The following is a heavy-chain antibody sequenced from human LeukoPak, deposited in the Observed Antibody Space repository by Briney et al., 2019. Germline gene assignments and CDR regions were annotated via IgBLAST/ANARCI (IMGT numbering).Heavy chain of an antibody. Sequence: ASVKVSCKASGYTFTSYGISWVRQAPGQGLEWMGGIIPIFGTANYAQKFQGRVTITADESTSTAYMELSSLRSEDTAVYYCARDSVPAVVYGYDPTFDYWGQGTLVTVSS. D-gene: IGHD5-12*01. CDR3: ARDSVPAVVYGYDPTFDY. CDR2: IIPIFGTA. J-gene: IGHJ4*02. CDR1: GYTFTSYG. V-gene: IGHV1-69*13.